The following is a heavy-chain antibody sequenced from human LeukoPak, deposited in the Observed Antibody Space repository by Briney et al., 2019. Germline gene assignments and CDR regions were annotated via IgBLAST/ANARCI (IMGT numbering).Heavy chain of an antibody. J-gene: IGHJ4*02. CDR2: ISYDGSNK. Sequence: PGGSLRLSCAASGFTFSSYAMSWVRQAPGEGLEWVAVISYDGSNKYYADSVKGRFTISRDNSKNTLYLQMNSLRAEDTAVYYCARGPNYYDSLEGPFDYWGQGTLVTVSS. CDR1: GFTFSSYA. CDR3: ARGPNYYDSLEGPFDY. V-gene: IGHV3-30*04. D-gene: IGHD3-22*01.